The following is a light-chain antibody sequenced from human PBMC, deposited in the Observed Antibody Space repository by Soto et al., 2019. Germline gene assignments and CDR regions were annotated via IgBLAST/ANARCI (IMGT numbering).Light chain of an antibody. CDR2: GAS. Sequence: EVLMTQSPATLSLSPGERATLSCRASHSVSSNLAWYQQRRGQAPRLLIYGASSRATGIPARFSGSGSGTEFTLTISSLQSEDFSVYYCQQYDNWPPLTFGGGTKVEIK. CDR3: QQYDNWPPLT. J-gene: IGKJ4*01. V-gene: IGKV3D-15*01. CDR1: HSVSSN.